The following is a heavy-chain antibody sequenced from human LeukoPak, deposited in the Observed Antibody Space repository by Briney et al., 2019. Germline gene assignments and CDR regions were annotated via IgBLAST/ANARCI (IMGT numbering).Heavy chain of an antibody. CDR1: GYTFTGYY. V-gene: IGHV1-2*02. J-gene: IGHJ5*02. Sequence: GASVKVSCKASGYTFTGYYMHWVRQAPGQGLEWMGWINPNSGGTNYAQKFQGRVTMIRDTSISTAYMELSRLRSDDTAVYYGARSRISNGFDPWRQGTLATVSS. CDR2: INPNSGGT. D-gene: IGHD2-15*01. CDR3: ARSRISNGFDP.